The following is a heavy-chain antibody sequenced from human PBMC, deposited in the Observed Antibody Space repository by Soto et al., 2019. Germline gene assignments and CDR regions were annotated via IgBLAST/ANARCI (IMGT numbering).Heavy chain of an antibody. D-gene: IGHD5-18*01. V-gene: IGHV1-46*01. J-gene: IGHJ5*02. CDR2: INPSGGST. CDR1: GYTFTSYY. CDR3: ARDVDTAMVTTAGWFDP. Sequence: QVQLVQSGAEVKKPGASVKVSCKASGYTFTSYYMHWVRQAPGQGLEWMGIINPSGGSTSYAQKFQGRVTMTRDTSTSTVYMELSSLRSEDTAVYYCARDVDTAMVTTAGWFDPWGQGTLVTVSS.